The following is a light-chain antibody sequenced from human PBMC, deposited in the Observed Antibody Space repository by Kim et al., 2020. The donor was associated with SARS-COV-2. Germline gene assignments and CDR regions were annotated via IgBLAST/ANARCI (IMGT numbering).Light chain of an antibody. CDR2: QDT. Sequence: SGAPGQTASIACSGDKLGDKYACWYQQKPGQSPVLVIYQDTKRPSGIPERFSGSNSGNTATLTISGTQAVDEADYYCQAWDSSTGVFGTGTKVTVL. CDR3: QAWDSSTGV. V-gene: IGLV3-1*01. CDR1: KLGDKY. J-gene: IGLJ1*01.